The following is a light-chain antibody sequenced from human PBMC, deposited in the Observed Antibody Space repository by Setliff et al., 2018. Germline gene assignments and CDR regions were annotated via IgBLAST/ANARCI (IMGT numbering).Light chain of an antibody. CDR2: EVS. Sequence: ALTQPPSASGSPGQSVTISCTGTSSDVGGYNYVSWYQQHPGKAPRLMFYEVSKRPSGVPDRFSGSKSGNTASLTVSGLQAEDEADYYCSSYAGSNNFPYVFGTGTKVTGL. J-gene: IGLJ1*01. CDR1: SSDVGGYNY. CDR3: SSYAGSNNFPYV. V-gene: IGLV2-8*01.